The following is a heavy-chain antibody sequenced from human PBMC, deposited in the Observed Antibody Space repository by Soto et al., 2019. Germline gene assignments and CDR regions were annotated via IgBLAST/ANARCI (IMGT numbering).Heavy chain of an antibody. J-gene: IGHJ1*01. CDR2: IYYSGST. Sequence: QVQLQESGPGLVKPSQTLSLTCTVSGGSISSGGYYWSWIRQHPGKGLEWIGYIYYSGSTYYNPSLKSRVTISVDTSKNQFSLKLSSETAADTAVYYCARGDPGGNRWGYFQHWGQGTLVTVSS. V-gene: IGHV4-31*03. D-gene: IGHD2-15*01. CDR3: ARGDPGGNRWGYFQH. CDR1: GGSISSGGYY.